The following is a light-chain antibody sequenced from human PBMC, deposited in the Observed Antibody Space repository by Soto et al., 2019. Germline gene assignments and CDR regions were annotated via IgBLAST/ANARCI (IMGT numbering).Light chain of an antibody. CDR1: QSISSW. J-gene: IGKJ1*01. CDR2: DAS. CDR3: QQGYRTPWT. V-gene: IGKV1-5*01. Sequence: DIQITQSPSTLSASVGDRVTFPCRASQSISSWLAWYQQKPGKAPKLLIYDASSLESGVPSRFSGSGSGTEFTLTISSLQPDDFATYYCQQGYRTPWTFGQGTKVDI.